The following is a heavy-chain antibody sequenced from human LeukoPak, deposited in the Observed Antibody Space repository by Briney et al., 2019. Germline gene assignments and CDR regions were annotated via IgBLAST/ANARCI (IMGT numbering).Heavy chain of an antibody. CDR1: GGSMSSYY. V-gene: IGHV4-4*07. D-gene: IGHD3-16*02. CDR2: IYTSGSA. Sequence: PSEALSLTCTVSGGSMSSYYWNWIRQPARKGLEWIGRIYTSGSANYNPSLRSRVTMSVDTSKNQFSLKLNSVTAADTAVYYCARGYDYVWGSYPKAFDIWGQGTMVTVSS. J-gene: IGHJ3*02. CDR3: ARGYDYVWGSYPKAFDI.